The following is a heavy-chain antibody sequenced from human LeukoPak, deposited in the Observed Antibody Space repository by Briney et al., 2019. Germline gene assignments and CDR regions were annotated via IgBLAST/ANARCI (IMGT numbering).Heavy chain of an antibody. CDR1: GSISSYY. Sequence: PSETLSLTCTVSGSISSYYWSWIRQPPGKGLEWIGYIYDSGSTNYNPSLKSRVTMSIDTSKNQFSLNLSSVTAADTAVYYCARHGSDWSFDYWGQGTLVTVSS. J-gene: IGHJ4*02. D-gene: IGHD6-19*01. CDR2: IYDSGST. V-gene: IGHV4-59*01. CDR3: ARHGSDWSFDY.